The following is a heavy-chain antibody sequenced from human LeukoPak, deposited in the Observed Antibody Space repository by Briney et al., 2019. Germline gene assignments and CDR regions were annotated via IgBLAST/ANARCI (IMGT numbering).Heavy chain of an antibody. CDR2: INSNTGGT. Sequence: ASVKVSCKASGYTFTGFYLHWVRQAPGQGLEWMGWINSNTGGTNYAQKFQGRVTMTRDTSITTAYMEMRSLRSDDTAVYYCARDGHRRYYYGSSGREDVFDIWGQGTVVTVSS. J-gene: IGHJ3*02. CDR3: ARDGHRRYYYGSSGREDVFDI. D-gene: IGHD3-22*01. V-gene: IGHV1-2*02. CDR1: GYTFTGFY.